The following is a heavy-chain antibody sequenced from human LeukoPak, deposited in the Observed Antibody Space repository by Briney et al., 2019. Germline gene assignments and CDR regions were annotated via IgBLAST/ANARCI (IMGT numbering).Heavy chain of an antibody. D-gene: IGHD2-21*01. Sequence: SETLSLTCTVSGRFISSYYWSWIRQPPGKGREWIGYIYYSGSTNYNPSLKSRVTISVDRSKNQFSLKLSSVTAAGTAVYYCARRFGCGGECYWASYFDYWGQGTLVTVSS. J-gene: IGHJ4*02. CDR1: GRFISSYY. CDR2: IYYSGST. V-gene: IGHV4-59*12. CDR3: ARRFGCGGECYWASYFDY.